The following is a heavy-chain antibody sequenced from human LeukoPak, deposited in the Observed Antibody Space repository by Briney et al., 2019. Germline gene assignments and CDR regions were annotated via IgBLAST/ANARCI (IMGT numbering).Heavy chain of an antibody. V-gene: IGHV1-69*13. CDR2: IIPIFDTA. D-gene: IGHD3-22*01. CDR1: GYTFTGYY. Sequence: ASVKVSCKASGYTFTGYYMNWVRQAPGQGLEWMGGIIPIFDTANYAQRFQGRVTITADESTSTAYMELSSLRSEDTAVYYCARSYYYDSSGYYSALDYWGQGTLVTVSS. J-gene: IGHJ4*02. CDR3: ARSYYYDSSGYYSALDY.